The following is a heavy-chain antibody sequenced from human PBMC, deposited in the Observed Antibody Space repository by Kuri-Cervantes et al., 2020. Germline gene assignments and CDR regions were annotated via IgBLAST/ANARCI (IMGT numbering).Heavy chain of an antibody. J-gene: IGHJ4*02. CDR3: ARGHNSSGWYYGY. CDR2: INSDGSST. V-gene: IGHV3-74*01. Sequence: GGSLRLSCAASGFTFSSYEMNWVRQAPGKGLVWVSRINSDGSSTSYADSVKGRFTISRDNAKNTLYLQMNSLRAEDTAVYYCARGHNSSGWYYGYWGQGTLVTVSS. D-gene: IGHD6-19*01. CDR1: GFTFSSYE.